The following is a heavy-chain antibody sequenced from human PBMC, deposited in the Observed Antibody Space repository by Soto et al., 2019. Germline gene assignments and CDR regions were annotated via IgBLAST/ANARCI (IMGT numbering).Heavy chain of an antibody. Sequence: PSETLSLTCSVSGDSISSSNYYWGWIRQPPGKGLECLGNIYYTGCTYYNPSLESRVTLSVDTSKNQFSLHLTSVTAADTAVYYCTRHHPHHYDTSGYFDYWGQGTLVTVSS. CDR3: TRHHPHHYDTSGYFDY. CDR1: GDSISSSNYY. V-gene: IGHV4-39*01. CDR2: IYYTGCT. D-gene: IGHD3-22*01. J-gene: IGHJ4*02.